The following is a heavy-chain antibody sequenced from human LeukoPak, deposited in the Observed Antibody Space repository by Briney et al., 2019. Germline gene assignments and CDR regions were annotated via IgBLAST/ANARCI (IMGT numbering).Heavy chain of an antibody. V-gene: IGHV3-23*01. D-gene: IGHD6-19*01. CDR3: AKDRWQWLAYYFDY. CDR2: ISGGGST. J-gene: IGHJ4*02. CDR1: GFTFSTYA. Sequence: GGSLRLSCAASGFTFSTYAMSWVRQAPGKGLEWVSSISGGGSTYYADSVKGRFTISRDNSKNTLYLQMNSLRAEDTAVYYCAKDRWQWLAYYFDYWGQGTLVTVSS.